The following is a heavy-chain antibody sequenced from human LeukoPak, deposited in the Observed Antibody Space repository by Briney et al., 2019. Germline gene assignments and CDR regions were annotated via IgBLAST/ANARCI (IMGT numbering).Heavy chain of an antibody. CDR1: GFTFSNYW. Sequence: GGSLRLSCAASGFTFSNYWMHWVRQVPGQGLVWVSRIKSDGRSGATYADSVKGRFTISRDNAKNTLYLQMSSLRADDTAVYYCARGGSPPEALGDTFDIWGQGTMITVSS. CDR2: IKSDGRSGA. V-gene: IGHV3-74*01. J-gene: IGHJ3*02. D-gene: IGHD1-26*01. CDR3: ARGGSPPEALGDTFDI.